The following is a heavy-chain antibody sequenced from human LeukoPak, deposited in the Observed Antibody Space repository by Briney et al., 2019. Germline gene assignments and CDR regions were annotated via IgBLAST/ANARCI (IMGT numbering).Heavy chain of an antibody. D-gene: IGHD3-22*01. Sequence: GGSLRLSCAASGFTVGNAWMNWVRQTPGKGLEWVGRVKSKTDGGTTDYTAPVKGRFTISRDDSKNTLYLQMNSLKTEDTALYYCTTEDRSAYDNWGQGTLVTVSS. CDR2: VKSKTDGGTT. CDR3: TTEDRSAYDN. CDR1: GFTVGNAW. V-gene: IGHV3-15*01. J-gene: IGHJ4*02.